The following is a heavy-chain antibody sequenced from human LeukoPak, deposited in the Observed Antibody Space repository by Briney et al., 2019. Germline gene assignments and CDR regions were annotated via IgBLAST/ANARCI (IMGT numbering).Heavy chain of an antibody. Sequence: ASVKVSCKASGYTFTSYAMHWVRQAPGQRLEWMGWINAGNGNTKYSQKFQGRVTITRDTSASTAYMELSSLRSEDTAVYYCARVLADYDSSGYYVVWPHFDYCGQGTLVTVSS. CDR2: INAGNGNT. CDR3: ARVLADYDSSGYYVVWPHFDY. V-gene: IGHV1-3*01. J-gene: IGHJ4*02. CDR1: GYTFTSYA. D-gene: IGHD3-22*01.